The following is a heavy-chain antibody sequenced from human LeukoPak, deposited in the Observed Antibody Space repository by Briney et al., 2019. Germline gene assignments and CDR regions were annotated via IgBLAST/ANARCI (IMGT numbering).Heavy chain of an antibody. V-gene: IGHV1-69*13. CDR3: ARGGYSGYGGSSFDI. D-gene: IGHD5-12*01. CDR1: GGTFSSYA. Sequence: ASVKVSCKASGGTFSSYAISWVRQAPGQELEWMGGIIPIFGTANYAQKFQGRVTVTADESTSTAYMELSSLRSEDTAVYYCARGGYSGYGGSSFDIWGQGTMVTVSS. CDR2: IIPIFGTA. J-gene: IGHJ3*02.